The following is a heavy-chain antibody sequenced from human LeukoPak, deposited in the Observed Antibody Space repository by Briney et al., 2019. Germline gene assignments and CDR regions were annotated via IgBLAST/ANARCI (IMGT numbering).Heavy chain of an antibody. V-gene: IGHV1-69*04. CDR1: GGTFSSYA. CDR2: IIPILGIA. D-gene: IGHD6-19*01. Sequence: SVKVSCKASGGTFSSYAISWVRQAPGQGLEWMGRIIPILGIANYAQKFQGRVTITADKSTSTAYMELSSLRSEDTAVYYCARSSSGWLDAFDIWGQGTMVTVPS. J-gene: IGHJ3*02. CDR3: ARSSSGWLDAFDI.